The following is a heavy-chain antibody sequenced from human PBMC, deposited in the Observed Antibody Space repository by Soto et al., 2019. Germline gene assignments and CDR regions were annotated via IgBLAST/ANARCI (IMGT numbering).Heavy chain of an antibody. CDR1: GFTFSSYA. CDR3: VKDLHYDYVWGSYRPGRLRYGMDV. CDR2: ISSNGGST. Sequence: LRLSCSASGFTFSSYAMHWVRQAPGKGLEYVSAISSNGGSTYYADSVKGRFTISRDNSKNTLYLQMSSLRAEDTAVYYCVKDLHYDYVWGSYRPGRLRYGMDVWGQGTTVTVSS. J-gene: IGHJ6*02. D-gene: IGHD3-16*02. V-gene: IGHV3-64D*06.